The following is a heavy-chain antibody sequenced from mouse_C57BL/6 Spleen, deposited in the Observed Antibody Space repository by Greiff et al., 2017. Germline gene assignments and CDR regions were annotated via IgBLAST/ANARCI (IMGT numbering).Heavy chain of an antibody. J-gene: IGHJ3*01. CDR3: AIYYDYDEGFAY. Sequence: EVQRVESGPELVKPGASVKMSCKASGYTFTDYNMHWVKQSHGKSLEWIGYINPNNGGTSYNQKFKGKATLTVNKSSSTAYMELRSLTSEDSAVYYCAIYYDYDEGFAYWGQGTLVTVSA. D-gene: IGHD2-4*01. V-gene: IGHV1-22*01. CDR2: INPNNGGT. CDR1: GYTFTDYN.